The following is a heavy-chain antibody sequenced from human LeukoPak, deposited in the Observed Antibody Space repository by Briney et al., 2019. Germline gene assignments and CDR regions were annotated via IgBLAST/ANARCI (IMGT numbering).Heavy chain of an antibody. CDR2: IGGSGGGT. D-gene: IGHD1-26*01. J-gene: IGHJ5*02. V-gene: IGHV3-23*01. Sequence: GGSLRLSCAASGFTFSSYAMSWVRQAPGRGLEWVSSIGGSGGGTYYADSVKGRFTISRDNSKNTLYLQMNSLRAEDTAVYYCAKGPYSGFSWGQGTLVTVSS. CDR3: AKGPYSGFS. CDR1: GFTFSSYA.